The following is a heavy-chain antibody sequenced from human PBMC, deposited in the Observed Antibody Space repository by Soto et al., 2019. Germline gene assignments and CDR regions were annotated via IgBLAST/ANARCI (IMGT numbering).Heavy chain of an antibody. D-gene: IGHD3-16*02. V-gene: IGHV4-59*01. Sequence: QVQLQESGPGLVKPSETLSLTCTVSGGSISSYYWSWIRQPPGKGLEWIGYSYYSGSTNYNPSLKSRVTISVDTSKNQFSLQLSSVTAADTAVYYCARVGYDYIWGSYRYAFDIWGQGTMVTVSS. CDR3: ARVGYDYIWGSYRYAFDI. CDR2: SYYSGST. J-gene: IGHJ3*02. CDR1: GGSISSYY.